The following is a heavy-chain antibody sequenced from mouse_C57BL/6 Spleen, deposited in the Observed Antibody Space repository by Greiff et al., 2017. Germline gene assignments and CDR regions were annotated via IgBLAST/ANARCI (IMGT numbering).Heavy chain of an antibody. J-gene: IGHJ3*01. CDR1: GFTFSGYT. V-gene: IGHV5-9*01. CDR3: ARQDYGSLSFAD. CDR2: ISGGGGNT. Sequence: EVQLVESGAGLVKPGGSLKLSCAASGFTFSGYTMSWVRQTPEQRLEWVATISGGGGNTYYPDSVKGRFTISRDNAKNTLYLQMSSLRSEDTALYYCARQDYGSLSFADWGQGTLVTVSA. D-gene: IGHD1-1*01.